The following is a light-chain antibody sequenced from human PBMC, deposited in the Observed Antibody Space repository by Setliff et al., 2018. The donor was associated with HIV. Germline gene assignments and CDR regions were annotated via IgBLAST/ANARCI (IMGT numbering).Light chain of an antibody. J-gene: IGLJ1*01. CDR3: NSYTTSGTRV. CDR2: EVT. CDR1: SSDVGGYNY. Sequence: SVLTRPASVSGSPGQSITISCTGTSSDVGGYNYVSWYQQHPGKAPKLIIYEVTNRPSGVSDRFSGSKSVNTASLTISGLQTEDEADYYCNSYTTSGTRVFGTGTKVTVL. V-gene: IGLV2-14*01.